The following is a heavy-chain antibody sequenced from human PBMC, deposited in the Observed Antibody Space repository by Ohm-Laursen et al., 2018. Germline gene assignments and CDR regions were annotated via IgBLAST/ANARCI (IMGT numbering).Heavy chain of an antibody. CDR2: IKRDGSEK. D-gene: IGHD4-17*01. J-gene: IGHJ3*01. CDR1: GFTFGAYW. CDR3: ARDNDGDYEDNFDC. Sequence: SLRLSCAASGFTFGAYWMTWVRQAPGKGLEWVASIKRDGSEKYYVDSVKGRFTISRDNAKESLYLQMNSLRAEDTAVYYCARDNDGDYEDNFDCWGQGTTVTVSS. V-gene: IGHV3-7*01.